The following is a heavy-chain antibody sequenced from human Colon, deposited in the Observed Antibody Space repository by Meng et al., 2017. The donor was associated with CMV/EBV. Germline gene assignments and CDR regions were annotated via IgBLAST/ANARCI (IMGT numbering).Heavy chain of an antibody. CDR1: GFVFRSYG. D-gene: IGHD1-26*01. J-gene: IGHJ5*02. V-gene: IGHV3-30*02. CDR2: IGYDGNNK. Sequence: GESLKISCAASGFVFRSYGMHWVRQAPGKGLEWVANIGYDGNNKYYGDSVKGRFTVSRDNSKNTLDLQIDSPRPEDTAVYYCARDGLWEGKIEGVPGADAWGQGTLVTVSS. CDR3: ARDGLWEGKIEGVPGADA.